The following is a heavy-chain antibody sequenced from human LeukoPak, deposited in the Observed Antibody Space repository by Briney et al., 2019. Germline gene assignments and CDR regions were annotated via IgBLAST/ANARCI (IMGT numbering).Heavy chain of an antibody. CDR3: ARPDCSGGSCYSSGAFDI. CDR1: GFTFSSYS. D-gene: IGHD2-15*01. V-gene: IGHV3-48*01. J-gene: IGHJ3*02. Sequence: GGSLRLSCAASGFTFSSYSMNWVRQAPGKGLEWVSYISSSSSTISYADSVKGRFTISRDNAKNSLYLQMNSLRAEDTAVYYCARPDCSGGSCYSSGAFDIWGQGTMVTVSS. CDR2: ISSSSSTI.